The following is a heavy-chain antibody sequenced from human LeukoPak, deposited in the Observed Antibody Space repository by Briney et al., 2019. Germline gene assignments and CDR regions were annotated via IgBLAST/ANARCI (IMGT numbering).Heavy chain of an antibody. CDR2: ISAYNGNT. D-gene: IGHD3-22*01. V-gene: IGHV1-18*01. Sequence: ASVKVSCKASGYTFTSYGISWVRQAPGQGLEWMGWISAYNGNTNYAQKLQGRVTMTTDTSTSTAYMELRSLRSDDAAVYYSARDKPYYYDSSGYSGDYWGQGTLVTVSS. CDR1: GYTFTSYG. CDR3: ARDKPYYYDSSGYSGDY. J-gene: IGHJ4*02.